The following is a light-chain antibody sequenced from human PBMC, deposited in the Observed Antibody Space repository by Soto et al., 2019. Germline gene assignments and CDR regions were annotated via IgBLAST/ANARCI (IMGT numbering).Light chain of an antibody. CDR3: QQYDYYPT. CDR2: DAS. CDR1: QSISSW. J-gene: IGKJ1*01. V-gene: IGKV1-5*01. Sequence: DIQMTQSPSTLSASVGDRVTITCRASQSISSWLAWYQQKPGKAPKLLIYDASSLESGVPSRFSGSGSGTEFTLTISSLQPDDFATYYCQQYDYYPTFGQGTKVDIK.